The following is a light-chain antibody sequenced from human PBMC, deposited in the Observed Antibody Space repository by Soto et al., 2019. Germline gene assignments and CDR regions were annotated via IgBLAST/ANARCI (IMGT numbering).Light chain of an antibody. J-gene: IGLJ3*02. V-gene: IGLV1-47*01. CDR2: RNN. CDR1: SSNIGSNY. Sequence: QSVLTQPPSASGTPGQRVTISCSGSSSNIGSNYVYWYQQLPGTAPKLLIYRNNQRPSWVPDRFAGSKSGTSASLAFSVLRSEDEADYYCAAWDDSLSGPVFGGGTKLTVL. CDR3: AAWDDSLSGPV.